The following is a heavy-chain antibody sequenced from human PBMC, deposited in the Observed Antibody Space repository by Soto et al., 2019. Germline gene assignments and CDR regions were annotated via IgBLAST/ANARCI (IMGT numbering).Heavy chain of an antibody. V-gene: IGHV3-30-3*01. D-gene: IGHD1-7*01. CDR2: ISYDGSNK. Sequence: PGGSLRLSCAASGFTFSSYAMHWVRQAPGKGLEWVAVISYDGSNKYYADSVKGRFTISRGNSKNTLYLQMNSLRAEDTAVYYCAREQNYLFDYWGQGTLVTVSS. J-gene: IGHJ4*02. CDR3: AREQNYLFDY. CDR1: GFTFSSYA.